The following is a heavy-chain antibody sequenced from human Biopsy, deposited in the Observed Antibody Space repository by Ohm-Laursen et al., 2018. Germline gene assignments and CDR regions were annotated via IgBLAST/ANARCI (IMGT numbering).Heavy chain of an antibody. CDR2: INQAGTT. D-gene: IGHD2-15*01. CDR1: GKTFSDYQ. CDR3: GNEVHGRDY. Sequence: SQTLSLTCAVFGKTFSDYQWSWIRQPPGKGLEWIGQINQAGTTNYNPSLKSRVSISADASKYEFSLRLTFVTAAATAVYLCGNEVHGRDYWGLGAQVTVSS. V-gene: IGHV4-34*08. J-gene: IGHJ4*02.